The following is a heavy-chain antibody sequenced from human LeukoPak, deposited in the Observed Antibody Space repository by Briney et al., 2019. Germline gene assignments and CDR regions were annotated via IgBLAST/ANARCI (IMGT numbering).Heavy chain of an antibody. D-gene: IGHD6-13*01. J-gene: IGHJ6*03. CDR1: GFTFSDYY. CDR2: ISSSGSTI. CDR3: AGAAADYYYYYYMDV. V-gene: IGHV3-11*04. Sequence: PGGSLRLSCAASGFTFSDYYMSWIRQAPGKGLEWVSYISSSGSTIYYADSVKGRFTISRDNAKNSLYLQMNSLRAEDTAVYYCAGAAADYYYYYYMDVWGKGTTVTVSS.